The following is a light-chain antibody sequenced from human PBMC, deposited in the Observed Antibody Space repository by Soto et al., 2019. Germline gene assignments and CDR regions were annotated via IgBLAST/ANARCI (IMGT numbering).Light chain of an antibody. CDR3: QQYGGSPRT. CDR2: GTS. Sequence: EIVWTQSPGTLSLSPGEGATLSCRASQSISSNFLAWYQQKRGQAPRLLIHGTSNRATAIPDRFSGSGSGTDFTLTITRLEPEDFAVYYCQQYGGSPRTFGQGTKVDIK. J-gene: IGKJ1*01. V-gene: IGKV3-20*01. CDR1: QSISSNF.